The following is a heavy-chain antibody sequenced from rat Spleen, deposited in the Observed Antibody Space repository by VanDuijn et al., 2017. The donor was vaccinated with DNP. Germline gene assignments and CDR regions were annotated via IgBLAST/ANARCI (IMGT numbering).Heavy chain of an antibody. CDR2: INTGSGGT. CDR1: GYTFNSYY. V-gene: IGHV1-43*01. Sequence: QVQLQQSGVELAKPGSSVKISCKASGYTFNSYYRGWIKQTTGQGLEYIGYINTGSGGTNYNEKFKGKATLTVDKSSSTAFMQLSSLTPDDSAVYYCARRAPTRDYAMDAWGQGTSVTVSS. J-gene: IGHJ4*01. D-gene: IGHD1-4*01. CDR3: ARRAPTRDYAMDA.